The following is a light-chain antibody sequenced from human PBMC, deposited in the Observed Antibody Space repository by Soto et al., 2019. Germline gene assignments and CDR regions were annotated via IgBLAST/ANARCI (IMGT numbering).Light chain of an antibody. Sequence: QSVLTQPASVSGSPGQSITISCTGTSGDVGTYNLVSWYQQHPGKAPQLMIYESSKRPSGVSNRFSGSRSGNTASLTISGLQAEDEADYYCCSFAHRNTLVFGGGTKVTVL. CDR1: SGDVGTYNL. CDR3: CSFAHRNTLV. J-gene: IGLJ3*02. V-gene: IGLV2-23*01. CDR2: ESS.